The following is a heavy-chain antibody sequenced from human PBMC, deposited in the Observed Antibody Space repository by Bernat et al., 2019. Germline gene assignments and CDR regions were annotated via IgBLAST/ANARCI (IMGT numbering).Heavy chain of an antibody. D-gene: IGHD1-26*01. J-gene: IGHJ3*02. CDR2: ITHSGSA. CDR3: ARAIVGATSLGVFDI. CDR1: GGSFSDYY. Sequence: QVQLQQWGAGLLKPSETLSLTCAVYGGSFSDYYWNWIRQPPGKGLEWIAEITHSGSANYNPSFKSRVTISVDTSKNQFSLTLSSVTAADMAASYCARAIVGATSLGVFDIWGQGTMVTVSP. V-gene: IGHV4-34*01.